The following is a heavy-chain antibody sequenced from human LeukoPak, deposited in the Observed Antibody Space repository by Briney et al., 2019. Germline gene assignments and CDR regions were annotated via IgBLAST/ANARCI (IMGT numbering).Heavy chain of an antibody. CDR3: ARYYYDSSGYYCFDY. CDR1: GFTFSSYW. D-gene: IGHD3-22*01. V-gene: IGHV3-48*04. J-gene: IGHJ4*02. CDR2: ISSSGSTI. Sequence: SGGSLRLSCAASGFTFSSYWMSWVRQAPGKGLEWVSYISSSGSTIYYADSVKGRFTISRDNAKNSLYLQMNSLRAEDTAAYYCARYYYDSSGYYCFDYWGQGTLVTVSS.